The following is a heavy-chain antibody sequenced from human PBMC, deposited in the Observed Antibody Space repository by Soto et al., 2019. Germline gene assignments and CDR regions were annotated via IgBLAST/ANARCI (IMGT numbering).Heavy chain of an antibody. CDR3: TRRDDFGSYESNF. D-gene: IGHD4-4*01. CDR2: IRSSANSFAT. Sequence: GSLRLSWVSSGFSFSIYGMRVVLLACVKGLEWVGRIRSSANSFATAYGASVEGRFTISRDDSKNTAYLQMNSLKTEDTAVYYCTRRDDFGSYESNFWGQGTQVTGSS. CDR1: GFSFSIYG. V-gene: IGHV3-73*01. J-gene: IGHJ4*02.